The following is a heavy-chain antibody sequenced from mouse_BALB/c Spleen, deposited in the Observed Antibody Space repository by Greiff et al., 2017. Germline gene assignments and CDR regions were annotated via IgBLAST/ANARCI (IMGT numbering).Heavy chain of an antibody. V-gene: IGHV1S132*01. D-gene: IGHD2-2*01. CDR3: ALRGDGYDGGDIDY. J-gene: IGHJ2*01. CDR1: GYIFTSHW. CDR2: IYSGTGST. Sequence: VQLQQSGAELVRPGASVKLSFKTSGYIFTSHWIHWVKSRSGQGLEWIARIYSGTGSTYYNEKFKGKATLTADKSSSTAYMQLSSLKSEDTAVYFCALRGDGYDGGDIDYWGQGTTLTVSS.